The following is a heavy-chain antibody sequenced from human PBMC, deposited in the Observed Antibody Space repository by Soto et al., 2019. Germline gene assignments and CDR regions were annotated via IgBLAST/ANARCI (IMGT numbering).Heavy chain of an antibody. Sequence: PSETLSLTCAVSGYSISSGYYWGWIRQPPGKGLEWIGSIYHSGSTYYNPSLKSRVTISVDTSKNQFSLKLSSVTAADTAVYYCARGTGHSSRHAYSGQGTIVAVSS. V-gene: IGHV4-38-2*01. D-gene: IGHD6-13*01. CDR1: GYSISSGYY. J-gene: IGHJ1*01. CDR3: ARGTGHSSRHAY. CDR2: IYHSGST.